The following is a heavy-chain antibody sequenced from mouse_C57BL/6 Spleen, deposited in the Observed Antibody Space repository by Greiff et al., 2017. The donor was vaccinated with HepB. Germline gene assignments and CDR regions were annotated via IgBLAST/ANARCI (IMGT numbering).Heavy chain of an antibody. CDR3: TRDGYSIPDV. Sequence: VQLKQSGAELVRPGASVTLSCKASGYTFTDYEMHWVKQTPVHGLEWIGAIDPETGGTAYNQKFKGKAILTADKSSSTAYMELRSLTSEDSAVYYCTRDGYSIPDVWGTGTTVTVSS. J-gene: IGHJ1*03. V-gene: IGHV1-15*01. D-gene: IGHD2-3*01. CDR2: IDPETGGT. CDR1: GYTFTDYE.